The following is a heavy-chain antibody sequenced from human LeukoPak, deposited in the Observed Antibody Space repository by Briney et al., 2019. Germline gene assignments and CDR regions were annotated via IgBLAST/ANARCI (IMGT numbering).Heavy chain of an antibody. J-gene: IGHJ4*02. CDR1: GFTFSSHA. D-gene: IGHD2-15*01. V-gene: IGHV3-30-3*01. Sequence: GGSLRLSCAASGFTFSSHAMHWVRQAPGKGLEWVAVISYDGSNKYYADSVKGRFTISRDNSKNTLYLQMNSLRAEDTAVYYCAGFPIVVVVAATQDYWGQGTLVTVSS. CDR2: ISYDGSNK. CDR3: AGFPIVVVVAATQDY.